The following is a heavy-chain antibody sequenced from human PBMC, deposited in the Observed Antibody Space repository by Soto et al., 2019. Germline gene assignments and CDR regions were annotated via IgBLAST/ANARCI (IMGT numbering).Heavy chain of an antibody. CDR3: AKKEGHYYYYYMDV. CDR2: ISGSGGST. Sequence: PGGSLRLSCAASGFTFSSYAMSWVRQAPGKGLEWVSAISGSGGSTYYADSVKGRFTISRDNSKNTLYLQMNSLRAEDTAVYYCAKKEGHYYYYYMDVWGKGTTVTVSS. J-gene: IGHJ6*03. V-gene: IGHV3-23*01. CDR1: GFTFSSYA.